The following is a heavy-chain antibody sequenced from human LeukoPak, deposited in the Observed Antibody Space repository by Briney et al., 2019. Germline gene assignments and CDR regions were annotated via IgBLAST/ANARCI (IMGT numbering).Heavy chain of an antibody. D-gene: IGHD3-3*01. J-gene: IGHJ5*02. V-gene: IGHV4-61*02. CDR1: GGSISSGSYY. CDR2: IYTSGST. CDR3: ARGIPLYYDFWSGSYGNWFDP. Sequence: SETLSLTCTVSGGSISSGSYYWSWIRQPAGKGLEWIGRIYTSGSTNHNPSLKSRVTISVDTSKNQFSLKLSSVTAADTAVYYCARGIPLYYDFWSGSYGNWFDPWGQGTLVTVSS.